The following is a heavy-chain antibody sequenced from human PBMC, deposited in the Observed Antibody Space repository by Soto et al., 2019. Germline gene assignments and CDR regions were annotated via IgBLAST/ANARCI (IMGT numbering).Heavy chain of an antibody. CDR2: IIPIFGTA. D-gene: IGHD6-13*01. V-gene: IGHV1-69*01. J-gene: IGHJ4*02. CDR3: ARYGSSSWYDRGYFDY. CDR1: GGTFSSYA. Sequence: QVQLVQSGAEVKKPGSSVKVSCKASGGTFSSYAISWVRQAPGQGLEWMGGIIPIFGTANYAQKFQGRVTITADESTSTAYMELSSLRSEDTAVYYCARYGSSSWYDRGYFDYWGQRTLVTVSS.